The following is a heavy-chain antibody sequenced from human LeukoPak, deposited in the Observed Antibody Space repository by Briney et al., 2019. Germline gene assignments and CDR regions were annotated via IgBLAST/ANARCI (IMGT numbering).Heavy chain of an antibody. CDR1: GYTFTSYG. CDR2: ISAYNGNT. D-gene: IGHD3-3*01. Sequence: ASVKVSCKASGYTFTSYGISWVRQAPGQGLEWMGWISAYNGNTNYAQKLQGRVTMTTDTSTSTAYMELRSLRSDDTAVYYCARDLWDFWSGYPCNWFDPWGQGTLVTVSS. J-gene: IGHJ5*02. V-gene: IGHV1-18*01. CDR3: ARDLWDFWSGYPCNWFDP.